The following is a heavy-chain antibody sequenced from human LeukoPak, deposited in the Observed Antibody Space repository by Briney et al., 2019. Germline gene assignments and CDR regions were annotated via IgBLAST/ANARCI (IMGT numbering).Heavy chain of an antibody. CDR2: ISSSSSTI. CDR1: GFIFSSYS. V-gene: IGHV3-48*04. CDR3: AREKNEVMMTFGGVSRSQGAGAY. J-gene: IGHJ4*02. Sequence: GGSLRLSCAASGFIFSSYSMSWVRQAPGKGLEWVSKISSSSSTIYYADSVKGRFTISRDNAKNSLYLQMNSLRAEDTAVYYCAREKNEVMMTFGGVSRSQGAGAYWGQGTLVTVSS. D-gene: IGHD3-16*01.